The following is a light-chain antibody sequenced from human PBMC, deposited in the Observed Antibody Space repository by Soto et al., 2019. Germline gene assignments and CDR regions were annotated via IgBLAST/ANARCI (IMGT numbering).Light chain of an antibody. CDR1: QPISLY. CDR2: AMS. CDR3: QHSYTTPLT. J-gene: IGKJ4*01. Sequence: DIQMTQSPSSLSASVGDTVTITCRASQPISLYLSWYQQKPGKAPKLLMSAMSRLQSGVPSRFSGSGSGTGFTLTISSLQPEDFATYYCQHSYTTPLTFGGGTRVQI. V-gene: IGKV1-39*01.